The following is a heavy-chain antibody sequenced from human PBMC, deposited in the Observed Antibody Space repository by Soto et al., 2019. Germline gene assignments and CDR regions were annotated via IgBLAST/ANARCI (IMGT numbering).Heavy chain of an antibody. CDR2: VSGGGETT. D-gene: IGHD2-2*01. CDR3: AKEADIVIGPVAGPVAFSFDL. CDR1: GFTFRSYG. V-gene: IGHV3-30*18. J-gene: IGHJ4*02. Sequence: QVNLVESGGGVVQPGRSLRLSCAGSGFTFRSYGLHWVRQSPGKGLEWVAVVSGGGETTYYADSVKGRSTISRDNSKNMMYMQMDSLRPEDTAVCYCAKEADIVIGPVAGPVAFSFDLWGQGTLVTVSS.